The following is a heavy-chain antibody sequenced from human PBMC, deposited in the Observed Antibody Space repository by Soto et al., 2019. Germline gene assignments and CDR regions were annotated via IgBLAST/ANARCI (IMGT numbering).Heavy chain of an antibody. V-gene: IGHV3-30*18. D-gene: IGHD6-13*01. CDR1: GFAFGKFG. J-gene: IGHJ5*01. Sequence: QVQLVESGGGVVQPGRSRTLSCAASGFAFGKFGMHWVRQAPGKGLEWVAVLSYDGSTTYYADSVKGRFSISRDNSKNVLYLRMNSLRGDDTAVYYCAKGMEEAAVPDSWGQGTLVIVSS. CDR3: AKGMEEAAVPDS. CDR2: LSYDGSTT.